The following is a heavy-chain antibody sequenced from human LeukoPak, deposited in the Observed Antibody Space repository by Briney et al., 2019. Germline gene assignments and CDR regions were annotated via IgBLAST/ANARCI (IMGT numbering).Heavy chain of an antibody. CDR2: INTNTGNP. J-gene: IGHJ3*02. CDR1: GYTFTSYA. D-gene: IGHD2-21*02. Sequence: AASVKVSCKASGYTFTSYAVNWVRQAPGQGLEWMGWINTNTGNPTYAQGFTGRFVFSLDTSVSTAYLQISSLKAEDTAVYYCASEGVVTAILPPLGAFDIWGQGTMVTVSS. CDR3: ASEGVVTAILPPLGAFDI. V-gene: IGHV7-4-1*02.